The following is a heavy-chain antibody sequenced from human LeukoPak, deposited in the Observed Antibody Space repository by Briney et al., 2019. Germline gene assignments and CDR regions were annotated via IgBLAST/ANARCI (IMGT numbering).Heavy chain of an antibody. V-gene: IGHV3-23*01. CDR2: VSSSGARI. CDR3: ARDLSAGHFDY. CDR1: GFTFRSYA. Sequence: GGSLRLSCAASGFTFRSYAMSWVRQAPGKGLEWVSTVSSSGARIYYADSVKGRFTISRDNSKNTLYLQMNSLRAEDTAVYYCARDLSAGHFDYWGQGTLVTVSS. J-gene: IGHJ4*02. D-gene: IGHD6-13*01.